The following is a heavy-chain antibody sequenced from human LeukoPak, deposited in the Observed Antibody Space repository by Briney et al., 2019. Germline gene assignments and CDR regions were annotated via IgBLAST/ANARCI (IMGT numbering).Heavy chain of an antibody. CDR2: ISYDGSNK. V-gene: IGHV3-30*04. J-gene: IGHJ4*02. Sequence: TGGSLRLSCAASGFTLSSYAMHWVRQAPGKGLEWVAFISYDGSNKFYADSVKGRFTISRDNSKNTLYLQMNSLRAEDTAVYYCAKADWDIVVVPAAYFDYWGQGTLVTVSS. CDR1: GFTLSSYA. D-gene: IGHD2-2*01. CDR3: AKADWDIVVVPAAYFDY.